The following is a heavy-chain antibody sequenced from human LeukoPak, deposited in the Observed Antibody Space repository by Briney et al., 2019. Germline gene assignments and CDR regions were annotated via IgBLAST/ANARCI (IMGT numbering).Heavy chain of an antibody. J-gene: IGHJ4*02. V-gene: IGHV3-7*01. CDR2: INQDGSEK. CDR1: GFTFSSYG. CDR3: ARINYCFDY. Sequence: GGSLRLSCAASGFTFSSYGMHWVRQAPGKGLEWVANINQDGSEKDYVDSVKGRFTISRDNAKNSLYLQMYSLRAEDTAVYFCARINYCFDYWGQGTLVTVSS.